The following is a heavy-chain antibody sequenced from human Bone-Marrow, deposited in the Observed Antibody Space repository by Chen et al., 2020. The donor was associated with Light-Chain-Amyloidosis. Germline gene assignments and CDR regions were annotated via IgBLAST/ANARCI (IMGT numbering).Heavy chain of an antibody. J-gene: IGHJ6*02. Sequence: GYLRLSCAASGFTLSNYAMDWFRQAPGKGLEWVSSISGGDKYNAKSVKGLSTVPRDDSGNTLYLQIASVRAEDTSVYYCTKRGSYYYYGMDVWGQGTMVTVSS. CDR3: TKRGSYYYYGMDV. V-gene: IGHV3-23*01. CDR2: ISGGDK. D-gene: IGHD6-19*01. CDR1: GFTLSNYA.